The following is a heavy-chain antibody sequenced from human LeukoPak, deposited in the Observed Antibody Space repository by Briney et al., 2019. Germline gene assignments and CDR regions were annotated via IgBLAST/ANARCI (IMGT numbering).Heavy chain of an antibody. Sequence: SETLSLTCAVYGGSLSGYYWSWIRQPPGKGLEWIGEINHSGSTNYNPSLKSRVTTSVDTSKNQFSLKLSSVTAADTAVYYCGFHFDYWGQGTLVTVSS. CDR3: GFHFDY. J-gene: IGHJ4*02. D-gene: IGHD3-10*01. CDR2: INHSGST. CDR1: GGSLSGYY. V-gene: IGHV4-34*01.